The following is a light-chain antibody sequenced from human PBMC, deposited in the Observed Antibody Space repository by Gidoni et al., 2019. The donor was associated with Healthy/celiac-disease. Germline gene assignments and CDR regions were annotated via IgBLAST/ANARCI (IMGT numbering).Light chain of an antibody. CDR1: LSVLYSSNNKNY. CDR3: QQYYSTPLT. J-gene: IGKJ4*01. Sequence: DIVMTQSPDSLPASLGERATINGKSSLSVLYSSNNKNYLAWYQQKPGQPPKLLIYWASTRESGVPDRFSGSGSGTDFTLTISSLQAEDVAVYYCQQYYSTPLTFGGGTKVEIK. CDR2: WAS. V-gene: IGKV4-1*01.